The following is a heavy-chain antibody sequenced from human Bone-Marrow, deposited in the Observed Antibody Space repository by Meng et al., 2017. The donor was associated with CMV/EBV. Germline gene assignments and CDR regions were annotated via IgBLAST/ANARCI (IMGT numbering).Heavy chain of an antibody. CDR2: INAYNDNR. V-gene: IGHV1-18*01. CDR3: ARHVSSGYYAF. D-gene: IGHD3-22*01. J-gene: IGHJ4*02. CDR1: GYKFNSYG. Sequence: SCQASGYKFNSYGISWVRQAPGQGLEWMGWINAYNDNRDYAQKFQGRVTMTTDTSTSTAYMELRSLRSDDTAVYYCARHVSSGYYAFWGQGTLVTVSS.